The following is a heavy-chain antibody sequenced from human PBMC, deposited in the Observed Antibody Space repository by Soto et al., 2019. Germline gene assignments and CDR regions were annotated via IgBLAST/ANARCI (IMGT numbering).Heavy chain of an antibody. CDR3: AHSRSSRAADWAFDY. Sequence: QITLKESGPTLVKPTQTLTLTCTFSGFSLSTSGVGVGWIRQPPGKALEWLALIYWDDDKRYSPSLKSRLTSXXDXSXXQVVLILTHMDTAATPPYICAHSRSSRAADWAFDYSRQATLLTFSS. D-gene: IGHD3-9*01. CDR2: IYWDDDK. V-gene: IGHV2-5*02. J-gene: IGHJ4*02. CDR1: GFSLSTSGVG.